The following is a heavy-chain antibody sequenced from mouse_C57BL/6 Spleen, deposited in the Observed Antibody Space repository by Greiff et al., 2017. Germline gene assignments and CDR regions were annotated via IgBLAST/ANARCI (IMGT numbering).Heavy chain of an antibody. CDR3: ARDRSYYDYDGGSDY. V-gene: IGHV3-6*01. J-gene: IGHJ2*01. CDR1: GYSITSGYY. D-gene: IGHD2-4*01. Sequence: LEESGPGLVKPSQSLSLTCSVTGYSITSGYYWNWIRQFPGNKLEWMGYISYDGSNNYNPSLKNRISITRDTSKNQFFLKLNSVTTEDTATYYCARDRSYYDYDGGSDYWGQGTTLTVSS. CDR2: ISYDGSN.